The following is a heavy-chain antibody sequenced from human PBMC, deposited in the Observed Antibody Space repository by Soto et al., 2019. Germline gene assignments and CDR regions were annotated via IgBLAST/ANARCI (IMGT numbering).Heavy chain of an antibody. D-gene: IGHD6-6*01. CDR2: TYYSGST. CDR3: ARLDYSSSSLGF. CDR1: RGSISSSSYY. Sequence: SETLSLPCTPARGSISSSSYYWGWIRQPPGKGLEWIGSTYYSGSTYYNPSLKSRVTISGDTSRNQFSQKLSSVTAADTAVYDGARLDYSSSSLGFWAKGNLVTV. V-gene: IGHV4-39*01. J-gene: IGHJ4*02.